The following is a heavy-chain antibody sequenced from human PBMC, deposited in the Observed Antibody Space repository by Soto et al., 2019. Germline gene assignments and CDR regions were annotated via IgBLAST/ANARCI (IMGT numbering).Heavy chain of an antibody. CDR1: GFTFSSYW. D-gene: IGHD5-18*01. Sequence: PGGSLRLSCAASGFTFSSYWIHWVRQAPGKGLVWVARINRDGSDTDYVDSVKGRFTISRDNAKNTLYLQMNSLRAEDTAVFYCGRGGSDSPMAPGYWGQGTLVTVSS. J-gene: IGHJ4*02. CDR2: INRDGSDT. CDR3: GRGGSDSPMAPGY. V-gene: IGHV3-74*01.